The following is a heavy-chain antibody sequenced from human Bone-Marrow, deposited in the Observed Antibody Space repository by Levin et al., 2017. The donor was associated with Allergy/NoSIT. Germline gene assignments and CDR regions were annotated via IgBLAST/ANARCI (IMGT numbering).Heavy chain of an antibody. CDR3: ARGGCSSTSCLDS. Sequence: GESLKIFCAASGFTFSNYWMHWVRQAPGKGLVWVSHINSDGSNTNYADSVKGRFTISRDNAKNTLYLQMNSLRAEDTAVYYCARGGCSSTSCLDSWGQGTLVTVSP. CDR1: GFTFSNYW. V-gene: IGHV3-74*01. CDR2: INSDGSNT. D-gene: IGHD2-2*01. J-gene: IGHJ5*01.